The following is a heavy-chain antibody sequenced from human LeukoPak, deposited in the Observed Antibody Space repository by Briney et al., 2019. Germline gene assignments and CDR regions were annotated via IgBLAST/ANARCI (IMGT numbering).Heavy chain of an antibody. CDR1: GFTFSRNG. CDR3: AREKDSSSLGNSFDY. CDR2: ISGSGGNT. D-gene: IGHD6-6*01. J-gene: IGHJ4*02. Sequence: GGSLRLSCAASGFTFSRNGMTWVRQAPGKGLEWVSAISGSGGNTYYADSVKGRFTISRDNSKNTLYLQMNSLRAEDTALYYCAREKDSSSLGNSFDYWGQGTLVTVSS. V-gene: IGHV3-23*01.